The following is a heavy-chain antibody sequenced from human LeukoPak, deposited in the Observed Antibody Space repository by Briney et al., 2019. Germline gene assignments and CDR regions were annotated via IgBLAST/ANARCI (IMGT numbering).Heavy chain of an antibody. CDR2: IWYDGSNK. CDR3: AREATAVTYFDY. D-gene: IGHD5-12*01. CDR1: GFTFSSYG. J-gene: IGHJ4*02. Sequence: GGSLRLSCAASGFTFSSYGMHWVRQAPGKGLEWVAVIWYDGSNKYYADSVKGRFTISRDNSKNTLYLQMNSLRAEDTAVYYCAREATAVTYFDYWGQGTLVTVSS. V-gene: IGHV3-33*01.